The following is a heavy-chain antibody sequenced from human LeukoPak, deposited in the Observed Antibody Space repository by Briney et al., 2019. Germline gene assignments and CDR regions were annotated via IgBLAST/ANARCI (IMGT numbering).Heavy chain of an antibody. CDR1: GFTFSSYG. J-gene: IGHJ4*02. D-gene: IGHD5-18*01. CDR2: ISYDGTNK. CDR3: AKDRRYSYGDFDY. V-gene: IGHV3-30*18. Sequence: GGSLGLSCAASGFTFSSYGMHWVRQAPGKGLEWVAIISYDGTNKYYADSVKGRFTISRDNSKNTLYLQMNSLRAEDTAVYYCAKDRRYSYGDFDYWGQGTLVTVSS.